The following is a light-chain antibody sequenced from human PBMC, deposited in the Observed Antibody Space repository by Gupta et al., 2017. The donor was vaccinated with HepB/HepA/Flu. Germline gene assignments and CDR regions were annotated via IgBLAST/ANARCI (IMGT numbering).Light chain of an antibody. V-gene: IGLV2-14*01. Sequence: QSALTQPAPVSGSPGQSITISCTGTSSDVGGYNYVSWYQQHPGKAPKLMIYDVSNRPSGVSNRFSGSKSGNTASLTISGLQAEDEADYYCSSYTSSSTWVFGGGTKLTVL. CDR3: SSYTSSSTWV. CDR1: SSDVGGYNY. CDR2: DVS. J-gene: IGLJ3*02.